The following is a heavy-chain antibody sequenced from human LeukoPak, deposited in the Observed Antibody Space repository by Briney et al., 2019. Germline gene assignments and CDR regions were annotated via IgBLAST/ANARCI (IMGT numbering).Heavy chain of an antibody. J-gene: IGHJ4*02. CDR3: ARVWPYDSSGPPFDY. D-gene: IGHD3-22*01. V-gene: IGHV3-66*01. Sequence: AGGSLRLSCAASGFTVSSNYMTWVRQAPGKVLEWVSVIYRGVSIYYADSVKGRFTISRDNSKNTLDLQMNSLRAEDTAVYFCARVWPYDSSGPPFDYWGQGTLVTVSS. CDR2: IYRGVSI. CDR1: GFTVSSNY.